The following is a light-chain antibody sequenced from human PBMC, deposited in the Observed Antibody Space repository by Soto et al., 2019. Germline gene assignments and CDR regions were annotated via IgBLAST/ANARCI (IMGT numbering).Light chain of an antibody. CDR1: QSFRGL. Sequence: EIVLTQSPGTLSLSPVERATLSCRASQSFRGLLAWYQQKPGQAPRLLIYDAYNRATGIPPRFSGSGSGTDFTLTISSLQPDDFAVYYCQQRQYWPPITFGQGTRLEIK. J-gene: IGKJ5*01. CDR3: QQRQYWPPIT. V-gene: IGKV3-11*01. CDR2: DAY.